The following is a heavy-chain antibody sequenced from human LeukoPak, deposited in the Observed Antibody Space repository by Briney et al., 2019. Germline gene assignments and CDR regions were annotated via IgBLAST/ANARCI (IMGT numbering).Heavy chain of an antibody. CDR2: ISSSSSYI. J-gene: IGHJ4*02. CDR3: AREYYDFWSGYRPDY. V-gene: IGHV3-21*01. D-gene: IGHD3-3*01. Sequence: GGSLRLSCAASGFTFSSYSMNWVRQAPGKGLEWVSSISSSSSYIYYADSVKGRFTISRDNSKNTLYLQMNSLRTEDTAVYYCAREYYDFWSGYRPDYWGQGTLVTVSS. CDR1: GFTFSSYS.